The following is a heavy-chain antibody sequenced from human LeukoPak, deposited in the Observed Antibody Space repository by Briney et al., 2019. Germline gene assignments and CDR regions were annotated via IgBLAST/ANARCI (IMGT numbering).Heavy chain of an antibody. CDR1: GFTFSSYA. Sequence: GGSLRLSCVASGFTFSSYAMSWVRQAPGKGLEWVSVISGGGDSTYYADSVKGRFTISRDNSKNTLYLQMNSLRGEDTAVYYCARGYCSGGSCQIGFYYYGMDVWGKGTTVTVSS. V-gene: IGHV3-23*01. CDR3: ARGYCSGGSCQIGFYYYGMDV. D-gene: IGHD2-15*01. J-gene: IGHJ6*04. CDR2: ISGGGDST.